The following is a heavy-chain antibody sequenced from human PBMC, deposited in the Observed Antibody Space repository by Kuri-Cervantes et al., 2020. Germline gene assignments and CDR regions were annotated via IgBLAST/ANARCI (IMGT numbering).Heavy chain of an antibody. CDR3: AKDSSWFGEDDAFDI. V-gene: IGHV3-23*01. J-gene: IGHJ3*02. CDR2: ISGSGGST. Sequence: GESLKISCAASGFTFSSYAMSWVRQAPGKGLEWVSAISGSGGSTYYADSVKGRFTISRDSSKNTLYLQMNSLRAEDTAVYYCAKDSSWFGEDDAFDIWGQGTMVTVSS. CDR1: GFTFSSYA. D-gene: IGHD3-10*01.